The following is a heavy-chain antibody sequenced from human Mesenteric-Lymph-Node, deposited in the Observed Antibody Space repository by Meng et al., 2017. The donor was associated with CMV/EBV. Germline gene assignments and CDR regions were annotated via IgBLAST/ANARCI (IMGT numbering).Heavy chain of an antibody. D-gene: IGHD3-9*01. CDR2: IKHSGST. CDR1: GGSFSGSY. V-gene: IGHV4-34*01. Sequence: QGQFKQCGAELFTPSVTLTVTCAVYGGSFSGSYGNWILQSPEKGLEWIGEIKHSGSTTYNPSFTSRIIISVDTSTNQISLNMSSVTAADTAVYYCARGSSYDILTGYFDYWGQGALVTVSS. J-gene: IGHJ4*02. CDR3: ARGSSYDILTGYFDY.